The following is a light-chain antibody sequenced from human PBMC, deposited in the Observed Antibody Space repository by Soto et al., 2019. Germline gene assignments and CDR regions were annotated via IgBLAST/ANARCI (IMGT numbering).Light chain of an antibody. Sequence: QSALTQPASVSGSPGQSITISCTGTSSDVGGYNYVSWYQHHPGKAPKLLIYDVSNRPSGISNHFSGSKSDNTASLTISGLQPEDEADYYCSSYTTSNTRQIVFGTGTKLTVL. V-gene: IGLV2-14*03. CDR1: SSDVGGYNY. J-gene: IGLJ1*01. CDR3: SSYTTSNTRQIV. CDR2: DVS.